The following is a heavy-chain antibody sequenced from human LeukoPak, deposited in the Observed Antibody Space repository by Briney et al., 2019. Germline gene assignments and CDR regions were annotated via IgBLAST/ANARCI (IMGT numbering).Heavy chain of an antibody. D-gene: IGHD6-6*01. CDR3: ATDLGGYSRSSLRAQMLWQLLNHNWFDP. CDR2: NYHSGST. V-gene: IGHV4-38-2*02. Sequence: PSETLSLACTVSGYSISSGYYWGWTRQPPGKGLEWIGSNYHSGSTYSNPPLKSRLTISVDKSKNQFSLNLSSLTAADPVVYCFATDLGGYSRSSLRAQMLWQLLNHNWFDPWGQGTLVTVSS. CDR1: GYSISSGYY. J-gene: IGHJ5*02.